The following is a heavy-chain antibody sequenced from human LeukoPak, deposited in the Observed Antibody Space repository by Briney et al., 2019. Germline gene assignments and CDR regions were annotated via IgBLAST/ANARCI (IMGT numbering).Heavy chain of an antibody. Sequence: GGSLRLSCAASGFTLSSYWMTWVRQAPGEGLEWVANIKPDESEKYYLDSVKGRFTISRDNAKNSVYLQMNSLRAEDTAVYYCARGRFSFDYWGQGTLVTVSS. J-gene: IGHJ4*02. CDR1: GFTLSSYW. CDR2: IKPDESEK. CDR3: ARGRFSFDY. V-gene: IGHV3-7*03.